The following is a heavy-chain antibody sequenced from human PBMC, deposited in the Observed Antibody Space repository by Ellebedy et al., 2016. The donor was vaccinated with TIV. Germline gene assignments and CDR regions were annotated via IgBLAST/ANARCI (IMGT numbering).Heavy chain of an antibody. D-gene: IGHD1-14*01. Sequence: GESLKISXAASGFTFSSYAIHWVRQAPGKGLEWVALISYDGKKIYSADSVKGRFTISRDNAKNSLYLQMNSLRAEDTALYYCGKDISPGGLDSWGQGTLVTVSS. J-gene: IGHJ4*02. V-gene: IGHV3-30*04. CDR1: GFTFSSYA. CDR2: ISYDGKKI. CDR3: GKDISPGGLDS.